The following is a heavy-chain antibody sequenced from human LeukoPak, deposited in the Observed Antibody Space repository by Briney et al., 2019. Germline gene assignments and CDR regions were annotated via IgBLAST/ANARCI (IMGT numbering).Heavy chain of an antibody. CDR3: TRDLGGSY. V-gene: IGHV3-21*01. CDR1: AFTSSTYN. J-gene: IGHJ4*02. Sequence: SGGSLRLSRAASAFTSSTYNMNWVSQAPGKGLEWVSSISNSRNSRMYYADSLKGRFTISRDDAKNSLYLQMNSLTVEDTAMYYCTRDLGGSYWGQGTLVTVSS. CDR2: ISNSRNSRM. D-gene: IGHD5-12*01.